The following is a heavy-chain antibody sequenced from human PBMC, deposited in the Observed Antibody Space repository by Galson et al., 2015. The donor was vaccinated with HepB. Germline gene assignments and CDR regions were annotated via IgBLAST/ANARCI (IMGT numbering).Heavy chain of an antibody. CDR1: GYTFTSYG. Sequence: SVKVSCKASGYTFTSYGISWVRQAPGQGLEWMGWISAYNGNTNYAQKLQGRVTMTTDTSTSTAYMELSSLRSEDTAVYYCARSDTPFDWFPKLAYWCQGTLVTISS. V-gene: IGHV1-18*04. D-gene: IGHD3-9*01. CDR2: ISAYNGNT. CDR3: ARSDTPFDWFPKLAY. J-gene: IGHJ4*02.